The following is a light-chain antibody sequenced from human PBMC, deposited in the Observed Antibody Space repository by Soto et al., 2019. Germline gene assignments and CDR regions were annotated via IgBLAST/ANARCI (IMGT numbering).Light chain of an antibody. Sequence: QSVLTQSASVSGSPGQSITISCTGTSSDVGGYNYVSWYQQHPGKAPKLIIYDVSNRPSGVSTRFSGSKSGNTASLTISGLQAEDEADYSCSSYTSTNSWVFGGGTNLTVL. J-gene: IGLJ3*02. V-gene: IGLV2-14*01. CDR3: SSYTSTNSWV. CDR2: DVS. CDR1: SSDVGGYNY.